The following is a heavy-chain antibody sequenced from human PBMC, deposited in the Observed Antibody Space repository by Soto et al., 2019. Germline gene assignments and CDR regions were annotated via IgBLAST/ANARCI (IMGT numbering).Heavy chain of an antibody. CDR1: GFTFSTYV. J-gene: IGHJ4*02. CDR2: IWYDESNK. V-gene: IGHV3-33*01. D-gene: IGHD1-7*01. CDR3: ARDRNYYFDY. Sequence: PGGSLRLSCAASGFTFSTYVIHWVRQAPGKGLEWVAVIWYDESNKYYADSVKGRFTISRDNSKNILYLQMNSLRVEDTAVYYCARDRNYYFDYWGQGTLVTVSS.